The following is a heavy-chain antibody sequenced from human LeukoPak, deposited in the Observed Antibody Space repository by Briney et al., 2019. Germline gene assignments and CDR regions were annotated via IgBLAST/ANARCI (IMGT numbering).Heavy chain of an antibody. CDR3: ARDRYYGGNSHAFDI. CDR1: GFTFSSYA. Sequence: GGSLRLSCAASGFTFSSYAMSWVRQAPEKGLVWVSRINSDGSSTIYADSVKGRFTISRDNAKNTLYLQMNSLRAEDTAMYYCARDRYYGGNSHAFDIWGQGTMVTVSS. J-gene: IGHJ3*02. CDR2: INSDGSST. D-gene: IGHD4-23*01. V-gene: IGHV3-74*01.